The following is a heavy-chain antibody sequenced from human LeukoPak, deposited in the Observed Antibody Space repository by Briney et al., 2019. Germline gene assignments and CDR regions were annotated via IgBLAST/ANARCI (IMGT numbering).Heavy chain of an antibody. V-gene: IGHV3-30-3*01. CDR3: ARDRNDFWSGYYTYYFDY. CDR1: GFTFSSYA. D-gene: IGHD3-3*01. Sequence: GGSLRLSCAASGFTFSSYAMHWVRQAPGKGLEWVAVISYDGSNKYYADSVKGRFTISRDNSKNTLYLQMNRLRAEDTAVYYCARDRNDFWSGYYTYYFDYWGQGTLVTVSS. CDR2: ISYDGSNK. J-gene: IGHJ4*02.